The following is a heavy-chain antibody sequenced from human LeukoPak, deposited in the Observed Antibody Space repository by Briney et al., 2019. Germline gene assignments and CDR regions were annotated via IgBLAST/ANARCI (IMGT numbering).Heavy chain of an antibody. CDR2: IKSRDDGGTT. V-gene: IGHV3-15*01. Sequence: GGSLRLSCAASGFAVKNTWMSWARQAPGKGLEWVGRIKSRDDGGTTEFAATVKGRFTISRDDSKNTLSLQMNSPKFEDTAVYYCTTYNSRDAFDMWGRGTMVTVSP. D-gene: IGHD2/OR15-2a*01. J-gene: IGHJ3*02. CDR3: TTYNSRDAFDM. CDR1: GFAVKNTW.